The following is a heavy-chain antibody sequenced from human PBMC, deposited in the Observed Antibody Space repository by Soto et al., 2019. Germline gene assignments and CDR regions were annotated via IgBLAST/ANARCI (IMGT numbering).Heavy chain of an antibody. CDR1: GFTFSSHA. V-gene: IGHV3-23*01. CDR3: AKGAGYTSGWLNWFDP. CDR2: ISGSGGST. D-gene: IGHD6-19*01. J-gene: IGHJ5*02. Sequence: VQLLESGGGLVQPGGSLRLSCAASGFTFSSHAMSWVRQAPGKGLEWVSAISGSGGSTYYAGSMKGRFTLSRDNSKKAQYLQINILRAEDTAVYYCAKGAGYTSGWLNWFDPWGQGTLVTVSS.